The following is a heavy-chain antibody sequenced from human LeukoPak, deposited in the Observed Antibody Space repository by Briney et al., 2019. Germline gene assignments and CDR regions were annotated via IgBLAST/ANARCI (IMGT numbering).Heavy chain of an antibody. CDR2: ISGSGDST. Sequence: GGSLRLSCAASGFTFSTYAMSWVRQAPGKGLEWVSAISGSGDSTYYADSVKGRFTISRDNSKNTLYLQMNSLRAEDTAVYYCTTILSRPRNRGDAFDIWGQGTMVTVSS. J-gene: IGHJ3*02. CDR1: GFTFSTYA. V-gene: IGHV3-23*01. D-gene: IGHD1-14*01. CDR3: TTILSRPRNRGDAFDI.